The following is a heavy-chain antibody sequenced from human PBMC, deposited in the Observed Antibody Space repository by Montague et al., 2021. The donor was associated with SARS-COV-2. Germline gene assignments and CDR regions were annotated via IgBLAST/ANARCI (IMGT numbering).Heavy chain of an antibody. Sequence: SETLSLTCVVSGDSFTAYHWTWVRQPPGKGLEWIGHVNYTGSTKYNPSLKSRVTISIDTSKNQFALRLNSVSAADTAIYYCARLIGSGWTDAFDFWGQGTMVTVSS. CDR3: ARLIGSGWTDAFDF. J-gene: IGHJ3*01. V-gene: IGHV4-59*12. D-gene: IGHD6-19*01. CDR2: VNYTGST. CDR1: GDSFTAYH.